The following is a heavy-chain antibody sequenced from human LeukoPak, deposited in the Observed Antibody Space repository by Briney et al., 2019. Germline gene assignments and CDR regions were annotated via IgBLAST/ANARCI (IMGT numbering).Heavy chain of an antibody. J-gene: IGHJ6*03. Sequence: GGSLRLSCAASGFTFGSHSMTWVRQAPGKGLEWVSYISAGSTTIYYTDSVKGRFAISRDNAKNSLFLRMNSLRAEDTAVYYCARGGCSSTSCYYMDVWGEGTTVTVSS. CDR2: ISAGSTTI. D-gene: IGHD2-2*01. V-gene: IGHV3-48*01. CDR3: ARGGCSSTSCYYMDV. CDR1: GFTFGSHS.